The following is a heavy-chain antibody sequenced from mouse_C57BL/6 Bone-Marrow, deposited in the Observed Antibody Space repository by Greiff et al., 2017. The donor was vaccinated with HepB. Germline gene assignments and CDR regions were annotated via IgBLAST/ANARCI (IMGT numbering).Heavy chain of an antibody. CDR2: IYWDDDN. Sequence: QVQLKESGPGILQSSQTLSLTCSFSGFSLSTSGMGVSWIRQPSGKGLEWLAHIYWDDDNRYNPSLKSRLTISKDTSRNQVFLKITSVDTADTATYYCARDYYPGRYAMDYWGQGTSVTVSS. CDR3: ARDYYPGRYAMDY. V-gene: IGHV8-12*01. D-gene: IGHD1-1*01. J-gene: IGHJ4*01. CDR1: GFSLSTSGMG.